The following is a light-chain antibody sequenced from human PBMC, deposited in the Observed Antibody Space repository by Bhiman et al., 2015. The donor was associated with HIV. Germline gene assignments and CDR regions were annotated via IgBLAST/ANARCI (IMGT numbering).Light chain of an antibody. CDR3: QMSDGRSDHPEV. J-gene: IGLJ2*01. V-gene: IGLV3-21*04. CDR1: NIGSQS. CDR2: YDR. Sequence: GSVAPGKTARMTCGGNNIGSQSVHWYQLKPGQAPVLVMYYDRDRPSGIPERFSGSKSGNTATLTISRVEAGDEADYHCQMSDGRSDHPEVFGGGTKLTVL.